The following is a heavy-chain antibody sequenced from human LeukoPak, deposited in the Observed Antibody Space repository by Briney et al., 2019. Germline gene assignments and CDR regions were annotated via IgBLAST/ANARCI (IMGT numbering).Heavy chain of an antibody. D-gene: IGHD5-12*01. CDR3: ARATSPIAYDWNS. V-gene: IGHV1-46*01. J-gene: IGHJ4*02. CDR2: IDPSGPSV. Sequence: ASVKVSCKASGYSFTNYKTHWLRQAPGQGLQWMGIIDPSGPSVTYAQIFQGRLIVTRDTSTSTVYMQLSSLRSEDTAMYYCARATSPIAYDWNSWGQGTLVTVSS. CDR1: GYSFTNYK.